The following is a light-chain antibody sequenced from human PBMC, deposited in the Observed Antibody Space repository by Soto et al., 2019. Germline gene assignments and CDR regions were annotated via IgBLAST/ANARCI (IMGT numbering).Light chain of an antibody. V-gene: IGKV1-33*01. CDR3: QQYDNHPC. CDR1: QDISNY. Sequence: DIQMTQSPSSLSASVGDRVTITCQASQDISNYLNWYQQKPGKAPKLLIYDASNLETGVPSRFSGSGSGTDFTFTISSLQSEDIATYYCQQYDNHPCFGPGTKVDIK. J-gene: IGKJ3*01. CDR2: DAS.